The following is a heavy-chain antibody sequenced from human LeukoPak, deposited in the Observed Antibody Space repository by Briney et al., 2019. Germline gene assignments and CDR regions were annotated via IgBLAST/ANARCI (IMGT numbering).Heavy chain of an antibody. J-gene: IGHJ4*02. D-gene: IGHD6-19*01. CDR2: INHSGST. Sequence: GEINHSGSTNYNPSLKSRVTISVDTSKNQFSLKLSSVTAADTAVYYCARGRAHSSGWYYYWGQGTLVTVSS. CDR3: ARGRAHSSGWYYY. V-gene: IGHV4-34*01.